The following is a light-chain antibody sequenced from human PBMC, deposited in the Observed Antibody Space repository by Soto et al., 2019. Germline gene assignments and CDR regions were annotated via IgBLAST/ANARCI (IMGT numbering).Light chain of an antibody. J-gene: IGKJ2*01. CDR1: QDISKY. Sequence: DIQMTQSPSSLSASVGDRVTITCRASQDISKYLNWYQQKQGKAPKLLIYDASTLETGVPSRFSGGGSGTHFTFTISSLQPEDIATYYCQQYYNLLYTFGQGTKLEI. V-gene: IGKV1-33*01. CDR2: DAS. CDR3: QQYYNLLYT.